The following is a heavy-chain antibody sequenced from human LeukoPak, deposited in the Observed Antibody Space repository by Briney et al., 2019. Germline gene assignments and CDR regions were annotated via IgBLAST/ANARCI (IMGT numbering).Heavy chain of an antibody. D-gene: IGHD6-19*01. CDR3: ARGGMTAGTWGYFDY. V-gene: IGHV3-20*04. J-gene: IGHJ4*02. CDR1: GFTFDDFG. Sequence: PGGSLRLSCAASGFTFDDFGITWVRQAPGKGLEWVSGINWNGGSTDYADSVKGRFTIVRDNAKNSLHLQMNSLRAEDTAFYYCARGGMTAGTWGYFDYWGQGTLVTVSS. CDR2: INWNGGST.